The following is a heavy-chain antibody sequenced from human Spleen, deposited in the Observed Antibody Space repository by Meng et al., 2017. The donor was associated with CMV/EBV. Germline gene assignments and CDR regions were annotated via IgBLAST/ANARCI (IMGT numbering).Heavy chain of an antibody. CDR3: AKDRAVSAFS. J-gene: IGHJ4*01. V-gene: IGHV3-23*01. CDR2: ISGSGGST. CDR1: GFTLSTYA. D-gene: IGHD3-10*01. Sequence: LSCAASGFTLSTYAMSWVRQAPGKGLEWVSAISGSGGSTYYADSVKGRFTVSRDNSKNTLYLQMNSLRAEDTAVYFCAKDRAVSAFSWGQGTLVTVSS.